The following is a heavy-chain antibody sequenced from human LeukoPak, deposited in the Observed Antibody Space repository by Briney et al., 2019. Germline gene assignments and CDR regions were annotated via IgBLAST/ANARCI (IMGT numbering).Heavy chain of an antibody. Sequence: PSETLSLTCAVYGGSFSGYYWSWIRQPPGKGLEWIGEINHSGSTNYNPSLKSRVTMSVDTSKNQFSLNLRSVTAADTAVYYCASHQYYDLPGGAFDIWGLGTMVTVSS. CDR3: ASHQYYDLPGGAFDI. V-gene: IGHV4-34*01. J-gene: IGHJ3*02. CDR2: INHSGST. CDR1: GGSFSGYY. D-gene: IGHD3-3*01.